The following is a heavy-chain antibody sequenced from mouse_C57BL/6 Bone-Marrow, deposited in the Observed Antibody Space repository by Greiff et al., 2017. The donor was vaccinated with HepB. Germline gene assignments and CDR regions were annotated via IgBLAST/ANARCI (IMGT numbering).Heavy chain of an antibody. J-gene: IGHJ3*01. CDR2: IDPNSGGN. Sequence: VQLQQPGAELVKPGASVKLSCKASGYTFTSYWMHWVKQRPGRGLEWIGRIDPNSGGNKYNEKFKSKATLTVDKPSSPAYMRLSSLTSEDSSVYYCARDDAPWFAYWGQGTLVTVSA. V-gene: IGHV1-72*01. D-gene: IGHD2-3*01. CDR3: ARDDAPWFAY. CDR1: GYTFTSYW.